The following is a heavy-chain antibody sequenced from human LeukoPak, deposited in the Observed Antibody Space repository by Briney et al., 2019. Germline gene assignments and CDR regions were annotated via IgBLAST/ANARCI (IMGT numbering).Heavy chain of an antibody. CDR1: GFTFSSYS. J-gene: IGHJ4*02. CDR2: ISSSSYI. Sequence: GGSLRLSCAASGFTFSSYSMNWVRQAPGKGLEWVSPISSSSYIYYADSVKGRFTISRDNAKNSLYLQMNSLRAEDTAVYYCASFSDYVWGSYPTDDYWGQGTLVTVSS. D-gene: IGHD3-16*02. V-gene: IGHV3-21*01. CDR3: ASFSDYVWGSYPTDDY.